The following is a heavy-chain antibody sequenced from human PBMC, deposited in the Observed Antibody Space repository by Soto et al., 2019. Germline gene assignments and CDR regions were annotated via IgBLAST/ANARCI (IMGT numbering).Heavy chain of an antibody. CDR2: IRAKAFSGTT. D-gene: IGHD3-10*01. V-gene: IGHV3-49*03. J-gene: IGHJ6*03. CDR3: GREAGPITRLRGDGDV. Sequence: EVQLVESGGGLVQPGRSLTLSCAGSGFIFGDYALAWFRQSPEKGLEWVGFIRAKAFSGTTEYAASVEGRFTISRDDSKSIVFLQMNGLQADDTAVYYCGREAGPITRLRGDGDVWGRGTTFSVSS. CDR1: GFIFGDYA.